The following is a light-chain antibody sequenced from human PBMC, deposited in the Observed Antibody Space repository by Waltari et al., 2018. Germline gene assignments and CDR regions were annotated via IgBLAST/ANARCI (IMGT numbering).Light chain of an antibody. V-gene: IGLV3-1*01. CDR2: EDT. CDR3: QTWDSSSYV. Sequence: SYELTQPPSVSVSPGQAVSITCSGKKLGDKYVNWYQQKAGQSPVLVIYEDTKRPSGIPGRLSASNSGNTATLTIRETQAMDEADYYCQTWDSSSYVFGTGTTVTVL. CDR1: KLGDKY. J-gene: IGLJ1*01.